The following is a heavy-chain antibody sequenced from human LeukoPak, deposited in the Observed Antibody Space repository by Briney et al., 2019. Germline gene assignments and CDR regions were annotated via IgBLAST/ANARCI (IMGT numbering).Heavy chain of an antibody. D-gene: IGHD3-10*01. V-gene: IGHV1-2*02. CDR3: ARDGDSRMVDFNY. Sequence: GASVKVSCKASGYTFTAYYIYWVRQAPGQGLEWVGFIHPNSGATNYAPKFQGRVTMARDTSISTAYMELSRLTSDDTAMHYCARDGDSRMVDFNYWGQGTLVTVSS. CDR1: GYTFTAYY. CDR2: IHPNSGAT. J-gene: IGHJ4*02.